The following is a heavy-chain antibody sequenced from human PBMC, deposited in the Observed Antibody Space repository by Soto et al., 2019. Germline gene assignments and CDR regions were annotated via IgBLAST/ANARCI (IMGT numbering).Heavy chain of an antibody. J-gene: IGHJ6*02. Sequence: GASVKVSCKGSGYRFSNYWIGWVRQMPGKGLEWMGIIYPGDSDIRYSPSFQGQVTISADKSISTAYLRWSSLKASDTAMYYCAIYCSSTTCYSSGMDVWGQGTTVTVSS. CDR3: AIYCSSTTCYSSGMDV. CDR1: GYRFSNYW. CDR2: IYPGDSDI. V-gene: IGHV5-51*03. D-gene: IGHD2-2*01.